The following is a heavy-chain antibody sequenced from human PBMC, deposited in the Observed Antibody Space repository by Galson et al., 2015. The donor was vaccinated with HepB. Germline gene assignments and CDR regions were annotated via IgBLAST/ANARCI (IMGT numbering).Heavy chain of an antibody. Sequence: LRLSCAASGFTFSNYWMTWVRQAPGKGLEWVANIKQDGSEVYYVDSVKGRFTISRDNARNSLYLHMNSLRAEDTAVYYCARDNDYGGNPRGFDYWGQGTLVTVSS. CDR3: ARDNDYGGNPRGFDY. CDR1: GFTFSNYW. D-gene: IGHD4-23*01. J-gene: IGHJ4*02. V-gene: IGHV3-7*03. CDR2: IKQDGSEV.